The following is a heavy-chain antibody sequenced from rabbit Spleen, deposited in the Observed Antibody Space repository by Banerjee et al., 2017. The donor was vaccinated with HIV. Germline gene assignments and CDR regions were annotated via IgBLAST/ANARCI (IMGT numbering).Heavy chain of an antibody. V-gene: IGHV1S45*01. J-gene: IGHJ4*01. CDR3: ARDDGSYDYFDL. CDR1: GFSFSSSYD. Sequence: QEQLVESGGGLVKPGASLTLTCTASGFSFSSSYDMSWVRQAPGKGLEWIGFIYTGNGKNYYASWAKGRFTISKTSSTTVTLQLTSLTAADTATYFCARDDGSYDYFDLWGQGTLVTVS. D-gene: IGHD6-1*01. CDR2: IYTGNGKN.